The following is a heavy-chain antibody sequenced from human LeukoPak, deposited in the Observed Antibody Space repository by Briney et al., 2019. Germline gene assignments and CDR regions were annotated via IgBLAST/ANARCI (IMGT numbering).Heavy chain of an antibody. V-gene: IGHV1-18*01. Sequence: ASVKVSCNASGYTFTSYGISWVRQAPGQGLEWMGWISAYNGNTNYAQKLQGRVTMTTDTSTSTAYMELRSLRSDDTAVYYCARAVHSGYPTSYWGQGTLVTVSS. CDR1: GYTFTSYG. D-gene: IGHD5-12*01. CDR2: ISAYNGNT. CDR3: ARAVHSGYPTSY. J-gene: IGHJ4*02.